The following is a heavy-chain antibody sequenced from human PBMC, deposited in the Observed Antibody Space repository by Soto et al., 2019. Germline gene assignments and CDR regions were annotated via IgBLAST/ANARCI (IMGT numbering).Heavy chain of an antibody. V-gene: IGHV2-70*13. Sequence: SGPTLVNPTETLTLTCTFSGFSLTSPGMCVSWIRQSPGKALEWLALIERDDDDKYYSTSLKTRLTISKDTRKNQVVLTMANMEPADTATYYCARSIRGPRRFNGMDVGGQGTTVTVSS. D-gene: IGHD1-20*01. CDR1: GFSLTSPGMC. CDR3: ARSIRGPRRFNGMDV. CDR2: IERDDDDK. J-gene: IGHJ6*02.